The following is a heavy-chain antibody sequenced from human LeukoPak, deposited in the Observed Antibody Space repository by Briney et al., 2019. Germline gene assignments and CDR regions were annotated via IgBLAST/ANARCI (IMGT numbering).Heavy chain of an antibody. J-gene: IGHJ6*03. D-gene: IGHD2-2*02. V-gene: IGHV4-61*02. CDR3: ARGMAAIEYYYYYYMDV. CDR1: GGSISSGSYY. CDR2: IYTSGST. Sequence: SETLSLTCTVSGGSISSGSYYWSWIRQPAGKGLEWIGRIYTSGSTNYNPSLKSRVTISVDTSKNQFSLKLSSVTAADTAVYYCARGMAAIEYYYYYYMDVWGKGTTVTVSS.